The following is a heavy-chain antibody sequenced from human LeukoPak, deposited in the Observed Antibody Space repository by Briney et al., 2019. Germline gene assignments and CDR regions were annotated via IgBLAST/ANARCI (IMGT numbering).Heavy chain of an antibody. J-gene: IGHJ6*02. D-gene: IGHD6-13*01. CDR2: ISGSGGST. Sequence: TGGSLRLSCAASGFTFSSYAMSWVRQAPGKGLEWVSAISGSGGSTYYADSVKGRFTISRDNSKNTLYLQMNSLRAEDTAVYYCAKATDWSSSWYFPLGYYYYGMDVWGQGTTVTVSS. V-gene: IGHV3-23*01. CDR3: AKATDWSSSWYFPLGYYYYGMDV. CDR1: GFTFSSYA.